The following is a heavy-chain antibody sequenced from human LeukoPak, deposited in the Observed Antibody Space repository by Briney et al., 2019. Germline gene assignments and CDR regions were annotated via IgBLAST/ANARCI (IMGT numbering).Heavy chain of an antibody. V-gene: IGHV3-7*01. D-gene: IGHD4-11*01. J-gene: IGHJ5*02. CDR3: ARDTPLTTTVTTVNWFDP. Sequence: GGSLRLSCAASGFTFSSYWMSWVRQAPGKGLEWVANIRQDGSQKYYVDSVKGRFTISRDNAKNSLYLQMNSLRAEDTAVYYCARDTPLTTTVTTVNWFDPWGRGTLVTVSS. CDR1: GFTFSSYW. CDR2: IRQDGSQK.